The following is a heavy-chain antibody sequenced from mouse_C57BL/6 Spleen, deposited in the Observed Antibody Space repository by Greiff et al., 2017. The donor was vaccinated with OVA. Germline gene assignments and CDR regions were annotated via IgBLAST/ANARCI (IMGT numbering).Heavy chain of an antibody. CDR1: GYTFTSYW. Sequence: QVQLQQPGAELVKPGASVKLSCKASGYTFTSYWMHWVKQRPGQGLEWIGMIHPNSGSTNYNEKFKSKATLTVDKSSSPAYMQLSSLTSEDSAVYYCARYYGSSYYFDYWGQGTTLTVSS. CDR3: ARYYGSSYYFDY. V-gene: IGHV1-64*01. J-gene: IGHJ2*01. D-gene: IGHD1-1*01. CDR2: IHPNSGST.